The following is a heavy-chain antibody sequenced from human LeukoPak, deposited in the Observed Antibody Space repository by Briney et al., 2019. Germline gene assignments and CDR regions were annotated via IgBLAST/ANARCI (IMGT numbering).Heavy chain of an antibody. J-gene: IGHJ3*01. D-gene: IGHD2-2*03. V-gene: IGHV3-21*01. CDR1: GFTFSSYS. CDR2: ISSSSSYI. CDR3: ARDRAPWIEDAFDV. Sequence: GGSLRLSCAASGFTFSSYSMNWVRQAPGKGLEWVSSISSSSSYIYYADSVKGRFTISRDNAKNSLYLQMNSLRAEDTAVYYCARDRAPWIEDAFDVWGQGTMVTVSS.